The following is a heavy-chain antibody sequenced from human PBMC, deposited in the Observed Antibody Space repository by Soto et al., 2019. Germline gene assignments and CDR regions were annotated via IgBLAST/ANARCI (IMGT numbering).Heavy chain of an antibody. J-gene: IGHJ4*02. CDR3: ARQEGGISIFGVVTADYYFDY. CDR2: IYYSGST. D-gene: IGHD3-3*01. V-gene: IGHV4-39*01. CDR1: GGSISSSSYY. Sequence: SETLSLTCTVSGGSISSSSYYWGWIRQPPGKGLEWIGSIYYSGSTYYNPSLKSRVTISVDTSKNQFSLKLSSVTAADTAVYYCARQEGGISIFGVVTADYYFDYWGQGTLVTVS.